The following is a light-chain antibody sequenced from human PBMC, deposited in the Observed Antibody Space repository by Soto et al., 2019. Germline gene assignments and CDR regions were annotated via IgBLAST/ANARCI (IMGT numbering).Light chain of an antibody. Sequence: EIVMTQSPATLSVSPGERATLSCRASQSVNSNLACYQQKPGQAPRLLISGASTRATGIPARFSGSGSETEFTLTISSLQSEDFAVYYCQQYNNWWTFGQGTKVE. J-gene: IGKJ1*01. CDR1: QSVNSN. CDR3: QQYNNWWT. CDR2: GAS. V-gene: IGKV3-15*01.